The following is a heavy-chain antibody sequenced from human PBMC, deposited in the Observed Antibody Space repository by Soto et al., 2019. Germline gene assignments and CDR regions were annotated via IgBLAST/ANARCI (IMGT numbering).Heavy chain of an antibody. Sequence: QLQLQESGPGLVKPSETLSLTCTVSGGSISSSSYYWGWIRQPPGKGLEWIGSIYYSGSTYYNPSLKSRVTISVDTSKNQFSLKLSSVTAADTAVYYCVRLWRSSWYLDYWGQGTLVTVSS. D-gene: IGHD6-13*01. V-gene: IGHV4-39*01. CDR1: GGSISSSSYY. CDR3: VRLWRSSWYLDY. J-gene: IGHJ4*02. CDR2: IYYSGST.